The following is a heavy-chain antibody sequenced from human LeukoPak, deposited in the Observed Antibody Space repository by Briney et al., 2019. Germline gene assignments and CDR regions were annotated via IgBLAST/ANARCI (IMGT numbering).Heavy chain of an antibody. CDR1: GYTFTSYD. CDR2: MNPNSGNT. CDR3: ARERSGSFDAFDI. J-gene: IGHJ3*02. V-gene: IGHV1-8*03. D-gene: IGHD1-26*01. Sequence: ASVKVSCKASGYTFTSYDINWVRQATGQGLEWMGWMNPNSGNTGYAQKFQGRVTITRDTSASTAYMELSSLRSEDMAVYYCARERSGSFDAFDIWGQGTMVTVSS.